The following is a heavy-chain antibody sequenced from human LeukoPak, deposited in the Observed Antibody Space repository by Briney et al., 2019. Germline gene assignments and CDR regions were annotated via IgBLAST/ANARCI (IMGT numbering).Heavy chain of an antibody. D-gene: IGHD4-17*01. J-gene: IGHJ3*02. CDR2: IKQDESEK. Sequence: SGGSLRLSCAASGFTLSRYWMSWVRQAPGEGPEWVANIKQDESEKDYADSVRGRFTISRDNAKNSLYLQMNSLRAEDTAVYYCAKGSTVTTLAAYAAPGDAFDIWGQGTMVTVSS. CDR3: AKGSTVTTLAAYAAPGDAFDI. CDR1: GFTLSRYW. V-gene: IGHV3-7*03.